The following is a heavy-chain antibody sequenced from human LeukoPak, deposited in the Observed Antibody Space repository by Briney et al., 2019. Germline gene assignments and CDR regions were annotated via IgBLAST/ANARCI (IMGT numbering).Heavy chain of an antibody. J-gene: IGHJ4*02. CDR3: AREAIKGGAAAVDY. Sequence: GGSLRLSCAASGFTFSSYSMNWVRQAPGRGLEWISYISGTSTTLYYADSVKGRFTVSRDNAKNSVYLQMKGLRGEDTAAYYCAREAIKGGAAAVDYWGQGTRVTVSS. V-gene: IGHV3-48*04. CDR1: GFTFSSYS. CDR2: ISGTSTTL. D-gene: IGHD6-13*01.